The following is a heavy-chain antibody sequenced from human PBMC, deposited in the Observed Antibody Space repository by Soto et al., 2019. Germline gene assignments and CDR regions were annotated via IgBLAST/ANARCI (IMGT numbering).Heavy chain of an antibody. J-gene: IGHJ5*02. V-gene: IGHV1-2*04. CDR1: GYTFTGYY. CDR3: ARDWFEISSLYLWYGSSSHWFDP. D-gene: IGHD6-6*01. CDR2: INPNSGGT. Sequence: ASVKVSXKAPGYTFTGYYIHWVLQAPGQGLEWMGWINPNSGGTNYAQKFQGWVTMTRDTSISTAYMELSRLRSDDTAVYYCARDWFEISSLYLWYGSSSHWFDPCGRGTLVPVSS.